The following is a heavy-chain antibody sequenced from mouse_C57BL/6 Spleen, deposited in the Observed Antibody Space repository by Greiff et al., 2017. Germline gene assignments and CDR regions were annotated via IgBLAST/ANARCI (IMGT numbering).Heavy chain of an antibody. CDR2: IDPSDSYT. D-gene: IGHD1-1*01. CDR3: ARGPAITTVVATDYFDY. CDR1: GYTFTSYW. Sequence: QVQLKQSGAELVMPGASVKLSCKASGYTFTSYWMHWVKQRPGQGLEWIGEIDPSDSYTNYNQKFKGKSTLTVDKSSSTAYMQLSSLTSEDSAVYYCARGPAITTVVATDYFDYWGQGTTLTVSS. J-gene: IGHJ2*01. V-gene: IGHV1-69*01.